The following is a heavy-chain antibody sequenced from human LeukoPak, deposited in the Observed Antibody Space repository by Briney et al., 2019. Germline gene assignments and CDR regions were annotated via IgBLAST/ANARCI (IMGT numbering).Heavy chain of an antibody. V-gene: IGHV3-64D*09. J-gene: IGHJ4*02. CDR3: VKGRRYSGYDASLLDD. CDR1: GFTFSIYL. D-gene: IGHD5-12*01. CDR2: INGNGGSI. Sequence: PGGSLRLSCSASGFTFSIYLMHWVRQAPGKGLEYVSAINGNGGSIYYADSMRGRFTISRDNSKNTLYLQMSSVRTEDTAVYYCVKGRRYSGYDASLLDDWGQGTLVTVSS.